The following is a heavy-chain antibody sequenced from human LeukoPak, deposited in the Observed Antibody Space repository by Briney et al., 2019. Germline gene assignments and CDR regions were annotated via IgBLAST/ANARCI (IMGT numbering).Heavy chain of an antibody. D-gene: IGHD1-1*01. Sequence: SGALFLPFSVFGGFISSYSWRWIRPPPGGGLEWIGSIHYRGNTYYNTYLKSRVTISVDTTKSQFSLKLSSVTAADTAVYYCARLTRRSGNYFENWGQGTLVTVSS. V-gene: IGHV4-59*01. CDR2: IHYRGNT. CDR1: GGFISSYS. CDR3: ARLTRRSGNYFEN. J-gene: IGHJ4*02.